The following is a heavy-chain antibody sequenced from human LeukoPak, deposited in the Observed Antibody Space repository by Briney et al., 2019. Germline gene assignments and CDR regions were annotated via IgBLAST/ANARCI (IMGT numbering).Heavy chain of an antibody. Sequence: PSQTLSLTCTVSGGSISSYYWSWIRQPPGKGLEWIGYIYYSGSTNYNPSLKSRVTISVDTSKNQFSLKLNSVTAADTAVYYCARESPYDSSGYYWDYWGQGTLVTVSS. V-gene: IGHV4-59*01. CDR2: IYYSGST. J-gene: IGHJ4*02. CDR1: GGSISSYY. CDR3: ARESPYDSSGYYWDY. D-gene: IGHD3-22*01.